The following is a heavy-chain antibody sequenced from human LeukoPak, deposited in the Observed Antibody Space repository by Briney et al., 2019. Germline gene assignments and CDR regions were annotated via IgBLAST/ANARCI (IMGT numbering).Heavy chain of an antibody. Sequence: SGGSLRLSCAASGFTFSSYGMHWVRQAPGKGLEWVAVISYDGSNKYYADSVKGRFTISRDNSKNTLYLQMNSLRADDTAVYYCAKAAGGATSLFDYWRQGTLVTVSS. CDR3: AKAAGGATSLFDY. V-gene: IGHV3-30*18. D-gene: IGHD1-26*01. CDR2: ISYDGSNK. J-gene: IGHJ4*02. CDR1: GFTFSSYG.